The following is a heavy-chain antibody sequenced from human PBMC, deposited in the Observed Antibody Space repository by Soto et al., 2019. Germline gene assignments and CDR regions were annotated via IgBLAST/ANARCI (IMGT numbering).Heavy chain of an antibody. CDR3: AREKRRYSSSSVFDY. V-gene: IGHV1-2*02. J-gene: IGHJ4*02. CDR2: INPNSGGT. Sequence: ASVKVSCKASGYTFTGYYMHWVRQAPGQGLEWMGWINPNSGGTNYAQKFQGRVTMTRDTSISTAYMELSRLRSDDTAVYYCAREKRRYSSSSVFDYWGQGTLVTVSP. D-gene: IGHD6-6*01. CDR1: GYTFTGYY.